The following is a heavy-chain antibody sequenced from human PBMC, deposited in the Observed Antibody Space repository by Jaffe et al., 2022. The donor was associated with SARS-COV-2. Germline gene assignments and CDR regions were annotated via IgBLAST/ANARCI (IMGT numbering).Heavy chain of an antibody. CDR3: ARGLRGYSFGPFDY. D-gene: IGHD5-18*01. J-gene: IGHJ4*02. CDR1: GDSISSHY. V-gene: IGHV4-59*11. Sequence: QVQLQESGPGLVKPSETLSLTCTVSGDSISSHYWSWIRQPPGKELEWIGYIYYTGNTNYNPSLKSRFTISVDTSKNQFSLELNSVTAADTAVYYCARGLRGYSFGPFDYWGQGTLVTVSS. CDR2: IYYTGNT.